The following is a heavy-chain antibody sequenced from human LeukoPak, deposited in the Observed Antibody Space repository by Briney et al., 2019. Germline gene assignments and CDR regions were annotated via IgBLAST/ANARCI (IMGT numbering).Heavy chain of an antibody. CDR2: INPSGTT. V-gene: IGHV1-46*03. CDR3: ARGLPATFDF. Sequence: GASVKVSCKASGYIFTNYYMYWVRQAPGQGLEWMGIINPSGTTTYAQKFQGRVTMTRDTSTSTVYMELSSLRSEDTAVYYCARGLPATFDFWGQGTLVTASS. D-gene: IGHD2-2*01. J-gene: IGHJ4*02. CDR1: GYIFTNYY.